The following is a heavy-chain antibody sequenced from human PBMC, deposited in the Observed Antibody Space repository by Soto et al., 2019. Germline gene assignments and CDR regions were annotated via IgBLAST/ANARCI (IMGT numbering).Heavy chain of an antibody. Sequence: GGSLRLSCTASGFTFGDYAMSWFRQAPGKGLEWVGFIRSKAYGGTTEYAASVKGRFTISRDDSKSIAYLQMNSLKTEDTAVYYCTREEEVGATNYYGMDVWGQGTTVTVSS. V-gene: IGHV3-49*03. CDR3: TREEEVGATNYYGMDV. CDR1: GFTFGDYA. J-gene: IGHJ6*02. CDR2: IRSKAYGGTT. D-gene: IGHD1-26*01.